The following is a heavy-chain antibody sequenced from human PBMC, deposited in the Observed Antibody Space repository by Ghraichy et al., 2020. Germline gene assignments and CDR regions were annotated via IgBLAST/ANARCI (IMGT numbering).Heavy chain of an antibody. V-gene: IGHV4-39*01. Sequence: SETLSLTRTVSGGSISSYSDYWGWLRQSPGKGLEWIGSIYNSVSTHYNPSLRSRVTISIDTSKDQFSLRLTSVTAADTAVYYCARNKTGSLSGWFDPWGQGSLVLVSS. CDR3: ARNKTGSLSGWFDP. CDR2: IYNSVST. CDR1: GGSISSYSDY. J-gene: IGHJ5*02. D-gene: IGHD6-6*01.